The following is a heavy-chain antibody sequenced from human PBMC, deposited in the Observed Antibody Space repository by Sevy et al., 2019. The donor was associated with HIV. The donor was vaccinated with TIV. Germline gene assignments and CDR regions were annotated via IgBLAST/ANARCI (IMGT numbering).Heavy chain of an antibody. CDR2: IWYDGSNK. D-gene: IGHD5-18*01. V-gene: IGHV3-33*01. J-gene: IGHJ6*02. Sequence: GGSLRLSCAASGFTFSSYGMHWVRQAPGKGLEWVAVIWYDGSNKYYADSVKGRFTISRDNSKNTLYLQMNSLRAEDTAVYYWARGMDTAMVGYYYNGMEVWGQGTTVTVSS. CDR3: ARGMDTAMVGYYYNGMEV. CDR1: GFTFSSYG.